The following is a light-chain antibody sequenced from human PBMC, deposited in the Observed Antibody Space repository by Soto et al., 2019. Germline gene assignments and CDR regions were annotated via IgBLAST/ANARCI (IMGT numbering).Light chain of an antibody. V-gene: IGLV1-44*01. CDR2: SNN. CDR1: SSNIGSNT. CDR3: AAWDDSLNGNV. Sequence: QLVLTQPPSASGTPGQRVTISCSGSSSNIGSNTVNWYQHLPGTAPKLLIYSNNQRPSGVPDRFSGSRSDTSASLAISGLQSEDEADYYCAAWDDSLNGNVFGTGTKVTVL. J-gene: IGLJ1*01.